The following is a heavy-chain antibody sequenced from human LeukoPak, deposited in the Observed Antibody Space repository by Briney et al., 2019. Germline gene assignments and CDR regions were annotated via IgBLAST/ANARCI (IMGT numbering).Heavy chain of an antibody. CDR1: RLTLSSYA. D-gene: IGHD6-19*01. Sequence: PGGALRLSCLASRLTLSSYAMHWVRQAPGKGREYVSAISSNGGSTHYVDSVKGRYTISRDNSKNTLYVQMSSLRAEDTAVYYWVGERQWPRGAFDYWGQGTLVTVSS. CDR2: ISSNGGST. CDR3: VGERQWPRGAFDY. J-gene: IGHJ4*02. V-gene: IGHV3-64*05.